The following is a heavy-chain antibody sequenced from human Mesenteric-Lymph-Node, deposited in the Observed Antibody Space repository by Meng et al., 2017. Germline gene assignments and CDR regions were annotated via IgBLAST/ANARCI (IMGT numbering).Heavy chain of an antibody. Sequence: SVKVSCKASGYTFTSYGISWVRQAPGQGLEWMGGIIPIFGTANYAQKFQGRVTITADKSTSTAYMELSSLRSEDTAVYYCGRAGGELLDRIRETYYFDYWGQGTLVTVSS. CDR2: IIPIFGTA. CDR3: GRAGGELLDRIRETYYFDY. J-gene: IGHJ4*02. CDR1: GYTFTSYG. V-gene: IGHV1-69*06. D-gene: IGHD3-10*01.